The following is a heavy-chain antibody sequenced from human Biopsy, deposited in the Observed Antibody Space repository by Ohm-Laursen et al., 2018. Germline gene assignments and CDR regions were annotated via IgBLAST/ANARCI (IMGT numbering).Heavy chain of an antibody. J-gene: IGHJ3*01. CDR2: FSHTGTT. V-gene: IGHV4-34*01. Sequence: TLSLTCAVDGGSFSGYDWTWIRHPPGKGLEWVGEFSHTGTTIYNPSLKSRLTISVDKSKNHFSLRLTSVAAADTATYFCARGPYGDNAGAFDVWGQGTVVTVSS. CDR1: GGSFSGYD. CDR3: ARGPYGDNAGAFDV. D-gene: IGHD4/OR15-4a*01.